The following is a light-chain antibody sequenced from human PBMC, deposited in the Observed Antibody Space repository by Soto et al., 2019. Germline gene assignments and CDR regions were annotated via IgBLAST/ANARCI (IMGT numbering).Light chain of an antibody. CDR3: QHYNSYPYT. CDR2: DAS. J-gene: IGKJ2*01. V-gene: IGKV1-5*01. Sequence: DIQMTQSPSTLSASVGDRVTITCRASRRISRWLARNQQKAGKAPKVQMYDASSLNSGVPSRIRGSISGTDLTPNITGLQYDEFATYHGQHYNSYPYTVRQGTKL. CDR1: RRISRW.